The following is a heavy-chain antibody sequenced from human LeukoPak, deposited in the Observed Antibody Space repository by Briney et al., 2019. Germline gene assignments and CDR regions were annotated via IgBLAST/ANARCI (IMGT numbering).Heavy chain of an antibody. CDR3: ARLPLDYYGSGSYFNDAFDI. V-gene: IGHV4-59*08. Sequence: SETLSLTCTVSGGSISSYYWSWIRQPPGKGLEWIGYIYYIGSTNYNPSLKSRVTISVDTSKNQFSLKLSSVTAADTAVYYCARLPLDYYGSGSYFNDAFDIWGQGTMVTVSS. CDR2: IYYIGST. D-gene: IGHD3-10*01. CDR1: GGSISSYY. J-gene: IGHJ3*02.